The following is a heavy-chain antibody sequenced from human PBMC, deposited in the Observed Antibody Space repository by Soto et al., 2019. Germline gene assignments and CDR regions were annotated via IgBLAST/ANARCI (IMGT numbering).Heavy chain of an antibody. V-gene: IGHV3-30*14. D-gene: IGHD3-3*01. CDR2: ISCAGTST. J-gene: IGHJ4*02. Sequence: PGGSLRLSCAASGFTLSSYAMHWVRQAPGKGLEWVAVISCAGTSTYYADSVRGRFTISRDNSKNTLYLQMNSLRAEDTAVYYCARLFYDFWSGYLDYWGQGTLVTVSS. CDR3: ARLFYDFWSGYLDY. CDR1: GFTLSSYA.